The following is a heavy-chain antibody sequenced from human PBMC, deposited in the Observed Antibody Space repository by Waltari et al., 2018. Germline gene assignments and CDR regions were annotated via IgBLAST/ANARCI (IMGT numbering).Heavy chain of an antibody. Sequence: EMLLVESGGGLVQPGGSLRLSCVGSGFTFSDYYIDWVRQAPGKGLEGVGRIKNSGQRYTTDFAASVKGRLTITRDDSQDSMYLHMNSLKTDDTAVYYCCRENWGKFDPWGQGTLVTVSS. CDR2: IKNSGQRYTT. D-gene: IGHD3-16*01. V-gene: IGHV3-72*01. CDR1: GFTFSDYY. CDR3: CRENWGKFDP. J-gene: IGHJ5*02.